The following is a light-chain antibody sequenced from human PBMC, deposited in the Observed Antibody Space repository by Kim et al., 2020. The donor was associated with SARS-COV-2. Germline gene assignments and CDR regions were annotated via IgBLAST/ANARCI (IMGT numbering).Light chain of an antibody. V-gene: IGLV1-44*01. J-gene: IGLJ1*01. Sequence: ELTQPPSASGTPGQWVSISCSGSSSNIGTNLVSWYQQVPGTAPKLLIYSNNQRPSGVPDRFSGSKSGTSASLAITGLQSEDVADYYCAAWDDSLKFYAFGSGTKVTVL. CDR2: SNN. CDR3: AAWDDSLKFYA. CDR1: SSNIGTNL.